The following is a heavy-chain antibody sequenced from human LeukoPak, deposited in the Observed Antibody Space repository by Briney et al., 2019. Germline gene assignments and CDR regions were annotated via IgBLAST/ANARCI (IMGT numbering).Heavy chain of an antibody. CDR1: GYSISSGYY. D-gene: IGHD4-17*01. Sequence: SETLSLTCAVSGYSISSGYYWGWIRQPPGKGLEWIGSIYHSGSTYYNPSLKSRVTISVDTSKNQFSLKLSSVTAADTAVYYCARLYTVTTWVDVWGKGTTVIVSS. CDR3: ARLYTVTTWVDV. V-gene: IGHV4-38-2*01. J-gene: IGHJ6*04. CDR2: IYHSGST.